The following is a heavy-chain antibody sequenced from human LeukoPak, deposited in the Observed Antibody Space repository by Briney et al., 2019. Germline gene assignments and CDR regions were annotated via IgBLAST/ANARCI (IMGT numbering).Heavy chain of an antibody. J-gene: IGHJ4*02. Sequence: GGSLRLSCAASGFTFDDYGMSWVRQAPGKGLEWVANINQGGSEKYYVDSVKGRFTISRDNAKNSLYLQMNSLRVDDTAVFYCTRAGDVGAVDSWGQGTLVTVSS. V-gene: IGHV3-7*01. D-gene: IGHD1-26*01. CDR3: TRAGDVGAVDS. CDR2: INQGGSEK. CDR1: GFTFDDYG.